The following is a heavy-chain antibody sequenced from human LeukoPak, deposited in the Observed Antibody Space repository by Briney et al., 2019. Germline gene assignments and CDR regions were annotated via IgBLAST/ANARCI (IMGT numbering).Heavy chain of an antibody. V-gene: IGHV1-3*01. CDR3: ARTLPFDFWSGYPTFYFDY. J-gene: IGHJ4*02. CDR2: INAGNGNT. Sequence: ASVKVSCKASGYTFTSYAMHWVRQAPGQRLEWMGWINAGNGNTKYSQKFQGRVTITRDTSASTAYMELSSLRSEDTAVYYCARTLPFDFWSGYPTFYFDYWGQGTLATVSS. D-gene: IGHD3-3*01. CDR1: GYTFTSYA.